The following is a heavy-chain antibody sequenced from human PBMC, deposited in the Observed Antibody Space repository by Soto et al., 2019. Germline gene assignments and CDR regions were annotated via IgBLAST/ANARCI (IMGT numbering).Heavy chain of an antibody. CDR1: GFTFGSFW. CDR2: IKQDGTDK. CDR3: TRDVV. V-gene: IGHV3-7*01. Sequence: PGGSLRLSCAASGFTFGSFWVTWVRQAPGKGLEWVASIKQDGTDKVYVDSVRGRFSISRDNAKNSLYLQMDSLTADDTSVYYCTRDVVWGRGTLVTVSS. J-gene: IGHJ4*01.